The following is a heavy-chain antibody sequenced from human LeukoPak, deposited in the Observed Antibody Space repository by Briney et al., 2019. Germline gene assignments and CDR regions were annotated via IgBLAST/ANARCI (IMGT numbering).Heavy chain of an antibody. CDR2: ISAYNGNT. Sequence: ASVKVSCKASGYTFTSYGISWVRQAPGQGLEWMGWISAYNGNTNYAQKLQGRVTMTTDTSTSTAYMELRSLRSDDTAVYYCARDWPGAVGGMVDYFDYWGQGTLVTVSS. J-gene: IGHJ4*02. CDR3: ARDWPGAVGGMVDYFDY. V-gene: IGHV1-18*01. D-gene: IGHD6-19*01. CDR1: GYTFTSYG.